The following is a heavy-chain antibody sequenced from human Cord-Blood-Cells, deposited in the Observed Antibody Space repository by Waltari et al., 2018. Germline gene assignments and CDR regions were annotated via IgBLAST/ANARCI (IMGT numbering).Heavy chain of an antibody. D-gene: IGHD6-19*01. CDR2: INPNSGGT. V-gene: IGHV1-2*04. CDR3: ARDPSIAVAGTGYFDY. Sequence: QVQLVQSGAEVKKPGASVKVSCKASGYTFTGYYMHWVRQARGQGLEWMGWINPNSGGTNYAQKFQGWVTMTRDTSISTAYMELSRLRSDDTAVYYCARDPSIAVAGTGYFDYWGQGTLVTVSS. CDR1: GYTFTGYY. J-gene: IGHJ4*02.